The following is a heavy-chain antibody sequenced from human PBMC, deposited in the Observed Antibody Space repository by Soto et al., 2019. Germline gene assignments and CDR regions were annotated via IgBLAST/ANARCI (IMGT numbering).Heavy chain of an antibody. D-gene: IGHD3-10*01. CDR3: AKDRVKYYYGSGSYLYWYFDL. V-gene: IGHV3-23*01. CDR1: GFTFSSYA. J-gene: IGHJ2*01. Sequence: ESVGGLVQPGGSLRLSCAASGFTFSSYAMSWVRQAPGKGLEWVSAISGSGGSTYYADSVKGRFTISRDNSKNTLYLQMNSLRAEDTAVYYCAKDRVKYYYGSGSYLYWYFDLWGRGTLVTVSS. CDR2: ISGSGGST.